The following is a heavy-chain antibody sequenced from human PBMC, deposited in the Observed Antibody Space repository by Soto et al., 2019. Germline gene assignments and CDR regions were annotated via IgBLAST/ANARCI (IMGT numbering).Heavy chain of an antibody. V-gene: IGHV1-58*01. Sequence: SVKVSCKTSGFTSTSSTVQWVRQARGQRLEWIGWIVVGSGGTNYAQKFQDRVTITRDMYTSTAYMELSSLRSDDTAVYYCGAIRSAGSFLYWCPGTLVTVSS. CDR1: GFTSTSST. J-gene: IGHJ4*02. D-gene: IGHD3-10*01. CDR2: IVVGSGGT. CDR3: GAIRSAGSFLY.